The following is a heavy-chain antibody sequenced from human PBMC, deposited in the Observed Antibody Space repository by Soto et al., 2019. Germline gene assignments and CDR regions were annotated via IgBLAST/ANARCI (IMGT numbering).Heavy chain of an antibody. J-gene: IGHJ6*04. Sequence: SVKVSCKASGGTFSSYAISWVRQAPGQGLEWMGGIIPIFGTANYAQKFQGRVTITADKSTSTAYMELSSLRSEDTAVYYCASGGIAVAGGNNYYGMDVWGKGTTVTVSS. CDR1: GGTFSSYA. CDR2: IIPIFGTA. D-gene: IGHD6-19*01. V-gene: IGHV1-69*06. CDR3: ASGGIAVAGGNNYYGMDV.